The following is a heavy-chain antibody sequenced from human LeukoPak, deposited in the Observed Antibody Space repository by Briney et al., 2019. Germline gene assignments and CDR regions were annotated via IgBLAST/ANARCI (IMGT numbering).Heavy chain of an antibody. J-gene: IGHJ6*03. Sequence: SETLSLTCAVYGGSFSGYYWSWIRQPPGKGLEWIGEINHSGSTNYNPSLKSRVTISVDTSKNQFSLKLSSVTAADTAVYHCARSGGGAAAKYYYYYYMDVWGKGTTVTISS. D-gene: IGHD6-13*01. CDR2: INHSGST. CDR1: GGSFSGYY. V-gene: IGHV4-34*01. CDR3: ARSGGGAAAKYYYYYYMDV.